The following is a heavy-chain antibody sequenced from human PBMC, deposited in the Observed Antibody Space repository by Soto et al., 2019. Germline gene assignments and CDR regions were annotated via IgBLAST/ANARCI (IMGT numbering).Heavy chain of an antibody. V-gene: IGHV3-30*04. D-gene: IGHD2-15*01. Sequence: QVQLVESGGGVVQPGRSLRLSCAASGFTFGSFAMHWVHQAPGKGLEWVAVISYDASNIYYGDSMKGRFTISRDNSKNTLYLQMNSLRPEDTAVYYCARGVVVGSSTDYWGQGTLVTVSS. CDR3: ARGVVVGSSTDY. J-gene: IGHJ4*02. CDR1: GFTFGSFA. CDR2: ISYDASNI.